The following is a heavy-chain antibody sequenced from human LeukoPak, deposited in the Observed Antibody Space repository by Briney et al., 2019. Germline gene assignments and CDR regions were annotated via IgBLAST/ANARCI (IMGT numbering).Heavy chain of an antibody. V-gene: IGHV3-23*01. CDR3: AKVGTTTVTTWLDY. Sequence: GGSLRLSCAASGFTFTSYAMSWVRQAPGRGLEWGSCISTSGGSTYYADSVKGRFTISRDNSKNTLYLQMNSLRAEDTALYYCAKVGTTTVTTWLDYWGQGTLVTVSS. CDR2: ISTSGGST. J-gene: IGHJ4*02. D-gene: IGHD4-17*01. CDR1: GFTFTSYA.